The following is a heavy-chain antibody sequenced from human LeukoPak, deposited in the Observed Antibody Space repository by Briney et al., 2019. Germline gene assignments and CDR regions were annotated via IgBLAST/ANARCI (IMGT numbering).Heavy chain of an antibody. CDR3: ARDDGIAVTRGFNWFDP. D-gene: IGHD6-19*01. CDR1: GYTFTSYG. Sequence: ASVKVPCKASGYTFTSYGISWVRQAPGQGLEWMGWISVYNGNTNYAQKLQGRVTMTTDTSTSTAYMELRSLRSDDTAVYYCARDDGIAVTRGFNWFDPWGQGTLVTVSS. CDR2: ISVYNGNT. J-gene: IGHJ5*02. V-gene: IGHV1-18*01.